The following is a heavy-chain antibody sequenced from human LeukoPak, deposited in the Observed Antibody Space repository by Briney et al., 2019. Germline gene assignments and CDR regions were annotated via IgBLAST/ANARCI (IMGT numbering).Heavy chain of an antibody. CDR1: GFTFSSYS. CDR3: ARPGDYVISMSDY. Sequence: GGSLRLSCAASGFTFSSYSMNWVRQAPGKGLEWVSYISSSSSTIYYADSVKGRFTISRDNAKNSLYLQMNSLRAEDTAVYYCARPGDYVISMSDYWGQRTLVTVSS. J-gene: IGHJ4*02. D-gene: IGHD4-17*01. CDR2: ISSSSSTI. V-gene: IGHV3-48*04.